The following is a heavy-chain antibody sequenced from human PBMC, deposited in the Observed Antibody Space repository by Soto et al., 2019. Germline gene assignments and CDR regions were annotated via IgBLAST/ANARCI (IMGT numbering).Heavy chain of an antibody. D-gene: IGHD2-15*01. CDR2: MNPNSGNT. CDR1: GYTFTSYD. J-gene: IGHJ3*02. Sequence: ASVKVSCKASGYTFTSYDINWVRQATGQGLEWMGWMNPNSGNTGYAQRFQGRVTMTRNTSISTAYMELSSLRSEDTAVYYCARGDIVVVVAATDDDAFDIWGQGTMVTVSS. V-gene: IGHV1-8*01. CDR3: ARGDIVVVVAATDDDAFDI.